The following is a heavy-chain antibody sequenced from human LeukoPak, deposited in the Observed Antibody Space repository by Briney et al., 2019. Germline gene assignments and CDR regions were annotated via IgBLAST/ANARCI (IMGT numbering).Heavy chain of an antibody. CDR3: ARVLGYLDGFDY. CDR2: ISGSGGST. D-gene: IGHD5-24*01. V-gene: IGHV3-23*01. Sequence: QTGGSLRLSCAASGFTFSSYAMSWVRQAPGKGLEWVSAISGSGGSTYYADSVKGRFTISRDNSKNTLYLQMNSLRAEDTAVYYCARVLGYLDGFDYWGQGTLVTVSS. J-gene: IGHJ4*02. CDR1: GFTFSSYA.